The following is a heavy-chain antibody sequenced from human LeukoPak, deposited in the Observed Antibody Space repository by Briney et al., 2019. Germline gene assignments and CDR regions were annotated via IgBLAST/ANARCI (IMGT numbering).Heavy chain of an antibody. CDR2: ISYDGSNK. D-gene: IGHD5-12*01. J-gene: IGHJ4*02. CDR3: ARAYGGYSGYELIAY. V-gene: IGHV3-30*04. Sequence: GGSLRLSCAASGFTFSSYAMHWVRQAPGKGLEWVAVISYDGSNKYYADSVKGRFTISRDNSRNTLYLQMNSLRAEDTAVYYCARAYGGYSGYELIAYWGQGTLVTVSS. CDR1: GFTFSSYA.